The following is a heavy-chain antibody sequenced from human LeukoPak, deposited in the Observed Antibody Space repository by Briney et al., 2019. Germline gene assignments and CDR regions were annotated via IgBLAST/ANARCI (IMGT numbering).Heavy chain of an antibody. CDR3: ARVATMIVVEGFFDY. V-gene: IGHV1-18*01. Sequence: ASVKVSCKASGYTFTSYGISWVRQAPGQGLEWMGWISAYNGNTNYAQKLQGRVTMTTDTSTSTAYMELRSLRSDDTAVYYCARVATMIVVEGFFDYWGQGTLVTVSS. CDR1: GYTFTSYG. D-gene: IGHD3-22*01. J-gene: IGHJ4*02. CDR2: ISAYNGNT.